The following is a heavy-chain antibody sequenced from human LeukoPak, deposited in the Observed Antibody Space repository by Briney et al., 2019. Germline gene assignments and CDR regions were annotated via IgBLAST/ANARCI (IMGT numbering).Heavy chain of an antibody. CDR1: GGSFSGYY. J-gene: IGHJ5*02. D-gene: IGHD3-3*01. CDR2: INHSGST. V-gene: IGHV4-34*01. CDR3: ARGRLYYDFWSGSTNWFDP. Sequence: SETLSLTCAVYGGSFSGYYWSWIRQPPGKGLEWIGEINHSGSTNYNPSLKSRVTISVDTSKNQFSLELSSVTAADTAVYYCARGRLYYDFWSGSTNWFDPWGQGTLVTVSS.